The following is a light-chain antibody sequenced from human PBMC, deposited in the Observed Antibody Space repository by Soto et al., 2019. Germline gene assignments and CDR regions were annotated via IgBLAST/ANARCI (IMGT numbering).Light chain of an antibody. CDR2: DAS. CDR3: HSRA. Sequence: DIQITQSASTLSGSVGDRVTITCRASQTISGWLAWYQQKPGRAPKLLIYDASTLESGVPSRFSGSGSETEFTLTISRLQPDDFATYFCHSRAFGQGTRLEIK. J-gene: IGKJ5*01. CDR1: QTISGW. V-gene: IGKV1-5*01.